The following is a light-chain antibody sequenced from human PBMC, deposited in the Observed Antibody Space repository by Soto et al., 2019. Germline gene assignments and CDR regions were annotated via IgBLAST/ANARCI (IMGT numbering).Light chain of an antibody. J-gene: IGKJ1*01. V-gene: IGKV1-27*01. CDR2: AAS. CDR1: QVIGIY. Sequence: DIPMTQSPSSLSTSVGDRVTITCRASQVIGIYLAWYQQKPGKVPKLLIYAASTLQSGVPSRFSGSGSGTDFTLTINSLQPEDVATYYCQKYSGAPPTFGQGTKVEIK. CDR3: QKYSGAPPT.